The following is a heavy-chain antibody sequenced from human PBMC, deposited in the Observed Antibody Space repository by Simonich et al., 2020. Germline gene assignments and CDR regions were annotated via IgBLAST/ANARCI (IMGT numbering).Heavy chain of an antibody. Sequence: EVQLVKSGAEVKKPGESLQLSCKGSVYSFTSYWIGWGRQMPGKGLDWMRIINPGESDTRYSPAFQGKVTISADKSIRTAYLQWSSLKASDTAMYYCARRVLQRGWADYWGQGTLVTVSS. CDR3: ARRVLQRGWADY. CDR1: VYSFTSYW. J-gene: IGHJ4*02. CDR2: INPGESDT. D-gene: IGHD6-19*01. V-gene: IGHV5-51*01.